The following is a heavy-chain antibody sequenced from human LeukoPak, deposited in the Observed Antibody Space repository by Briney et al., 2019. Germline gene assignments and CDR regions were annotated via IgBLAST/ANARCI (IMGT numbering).Heavy chain of an antibody. D-gene: IGHD6-19*01. CDR1: GFTLSSYA. Sequence: GGSLRLSCAASGFTLSSYAMSWVRQGPGKGLEWVSAISVSGNTYHADSVKGRFTISRDNSKNTLHLQMNSLRAEDTAVYFCARVGAVAGAFDIWGQGTMVTVSS. V-gene: IGHV3-23*01. J-gene: IGHJ3*02. CDR2: ISVSGNT. CDR3: ARVGAVAGAFDI.